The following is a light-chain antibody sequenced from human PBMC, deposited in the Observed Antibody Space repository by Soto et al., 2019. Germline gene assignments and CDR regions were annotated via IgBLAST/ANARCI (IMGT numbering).Light chain of an antibody. J-gene: IGKJ1*01. CDR1: QSVGSN. CDR3: QQKNEWPLT. Sequence: EIVMTQSPATLSVSPGERVTLSCRASQSVGSNLAWYQQKPGQTPRRLIYGASTRATGFPARCSGSGSGTEFTLTISSLQSEDFAVYYYQQKNEWPLTFGQGTKVEIK. CDR2: GAS. V-gene: IGKV3-15*01.